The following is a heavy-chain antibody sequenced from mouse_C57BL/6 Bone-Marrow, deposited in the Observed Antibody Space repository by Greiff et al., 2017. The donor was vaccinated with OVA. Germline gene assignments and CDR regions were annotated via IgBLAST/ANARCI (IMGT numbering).Heavy chain of an antibody. V-gene: IGHV5-6*01. CDR1: GFTFSSYG. J-gene: IGHJ2*01. CDR3: ARLNGWYYFDY. Sequence: EVMLVESGGDLVKPGGSLKLSCAASGFTFSSYGMSWVRQTPDKRLEWVATISSGGSYTYYPDSVKGRFTISRDNAKNTLYLQISSLKSEDTAMYYCARLNGWYYFDYWGQGTTLTVSS. CDR2: ISSGGSYT. D-gene: IGHD2-2*01.